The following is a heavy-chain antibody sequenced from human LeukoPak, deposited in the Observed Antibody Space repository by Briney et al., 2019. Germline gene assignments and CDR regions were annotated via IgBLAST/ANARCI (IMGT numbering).Heavy chain of an antibody. J-gene: IGHJ3*02. CDR3: ARDLVLSGYYDSSGYAFDI. CDR1: GFTFSDYY. D-gene: IGHD3-22*01. Sequence: PGGSLRLSCAASGFTFSDYYMSWIRQAPGKGLEWVSYISSSGSTIYYADSVKGRFTISRDNAKNSLYLQMNSLRAEDTAVYYCARDLVLSGYYDSSGYAFDIWGQGTMVTVSS. V-gene: IGHV3-11*04. CDR2: ISSSGSTI.